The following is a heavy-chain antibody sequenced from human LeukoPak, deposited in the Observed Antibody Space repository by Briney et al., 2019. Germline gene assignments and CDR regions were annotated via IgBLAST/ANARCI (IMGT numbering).Heavy chain of an antibody. D-gene: IGHD6-6*01. V-gene: IGHV3-21*01. CDR1: GFTFSSYS. CDR3: ASAATSRGSSCIGC. J-gene: IGHJ4*02. Sequence: GGSLRLSCAASGFTFSSYSMNWVRQAPGKGLEWVSSISSSSSYIYYADSVKGRFTISRDNAKNSLYLQMNSLRAEDTAVYYCASAATSRGSSCIGCWGQGTLVTVSS. CDR2: ISSSSSYI.